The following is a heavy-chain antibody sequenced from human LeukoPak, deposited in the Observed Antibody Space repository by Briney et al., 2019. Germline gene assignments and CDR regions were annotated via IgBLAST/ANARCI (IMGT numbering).Heavy chain of an antibody. CDR2: IRSKAYGGTT. J-gene: IGHJ4*02. CDR1: GFTFDDYG. CDR3: TRGQVYYDFWSGYYT. D-gene: IGHD3-3*01. V-gene: IGHV3-49*03. Sequence: PGGSLRLSCAASGFTFDDYGMSWFRQAPGKGLEWVGFIRSKAYGGTTEYAASVKGRFTISRDDSKSIAYLQMNSLKTEDTAVYYCTRGQVYYDFWSGYYTWGQGTLVTVSS.